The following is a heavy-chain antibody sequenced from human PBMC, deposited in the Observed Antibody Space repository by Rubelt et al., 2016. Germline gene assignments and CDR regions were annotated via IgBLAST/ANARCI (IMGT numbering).Heavy chain of an antibody. J-gene: IGHJ4*02. CDR1: GYNFIGYE. CDR3: ASDDGARLFNY. Sequence: QVQLVQSGAEVKKPGASVKVSCMASGYNFIGYEITWVRQAPVQGLEWMGWIDTNTGNPTYAQGFTGRFVFSLYTYFIECCLQITSLQAEESAVYYCASDDGARLFNYWGQGTLVTVSS. V-gene: IGHV7-4-1*02. D-gene: IGHD3-10*02. CDR2: IDTNTGNP.